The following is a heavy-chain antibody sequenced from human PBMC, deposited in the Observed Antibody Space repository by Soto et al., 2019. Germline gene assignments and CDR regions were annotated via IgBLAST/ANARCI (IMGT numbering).Heavy chain of an antibody. D-gene: IGHD1-7*01. Sequence: GGSLRLSCAASGFTFSSYSMNWVRQAPGKGLEWVSYISSSSSTIYYADSVKGRFTISRDNAKNSLYLQMNSLRAEDTAVYYCARDFAAVGWNYVTQYYYYYMDVWGKGTTVTVSS. V-gene: IGHV3-48*01. J-gene: IGHJ6*03. CDR2: ISSSSSTI. CDR3: ARDFAAVGWNYVTQYYYYYMDV. CDR1: GFTFSSYS.